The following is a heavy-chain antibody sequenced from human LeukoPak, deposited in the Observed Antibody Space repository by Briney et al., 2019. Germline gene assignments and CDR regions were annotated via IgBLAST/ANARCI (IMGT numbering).Heavy chain of an antibody. D-gene: IGHD3-10*02. CDR2: ISSSGSTI. J-gene: IGHJ4*02. CDR1: GFTVSSNY. V-gene: IGHV3-11*04. Sequence: PGGSLRLSCAASGFTVSSNYMSWVRQAPGKGLEWVSYISSSGSTIYYADSVKGRFTISRDNAKNSLYLQMNSVRAEDTSVYYCAELGITMIGGVWGQGTLVTVS. CDR3: AELGITMIGGV.